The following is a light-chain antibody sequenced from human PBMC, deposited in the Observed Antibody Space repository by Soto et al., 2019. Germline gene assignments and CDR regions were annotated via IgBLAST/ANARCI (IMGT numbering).Light chain of an antibody. CDR1: SSDVGAFNY. V-gene: IGLV2-14*03. CDR3: ASYTTSSTYV. J-gene: IGLJ1*01. CDR2: DVS. Sequence: QSVLTQPASVSGSPGQSVVISCTETSSDVGAFNYVSWYQQHPGKAPKFMIFDVSSRPSGVSDRFSGSKSGNTASLTISGLQTEDEADYYCASYTTSSTYVFGTGTKVTVL.